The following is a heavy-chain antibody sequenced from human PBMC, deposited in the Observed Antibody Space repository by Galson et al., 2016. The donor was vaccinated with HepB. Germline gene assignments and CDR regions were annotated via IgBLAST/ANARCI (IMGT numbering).Heavy chain of an antibody. Sequence: SLRLSCAASGFTFSNYPMHWVRQAPGKGLEYVSAISFNGGSTYYADSVKGRFTISRDNSKTTLYLQMSSLRTEDTAVYYCVKGWGMTTPTGHFDNWGKGTLATVSS. J-gene: IGHJ4*02. CDR3: VKGWGMTTPTGHFDN. V-gene: IGHV3-64D*06. CDR1: GFTFSNYP. CDR2: ISFNGGST. D-gene: IGHD4-11*01.